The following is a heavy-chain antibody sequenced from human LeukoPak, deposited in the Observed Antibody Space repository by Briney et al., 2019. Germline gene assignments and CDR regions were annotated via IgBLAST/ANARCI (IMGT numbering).Heavy chain of an antibody. D-gene: IGHD3-10*01. J-gene: IGHJ3*02. CDR2: IKQDGSEK. V-gene: IGHV3-7*01. Sequence: GGSLRLSCAASGFTFSSYWMSWVRQAPGKGLEWVANIKQDGSEKYYVDSVKGRFTISRDNAKNSLYLQMNSLRAEDTAVYYCARSHYYHGSGSHAFDIWGQGTMVTVSS. CDR1: GFTFSSYW. CDR3: ARSHYYHGSGSHAFDI.